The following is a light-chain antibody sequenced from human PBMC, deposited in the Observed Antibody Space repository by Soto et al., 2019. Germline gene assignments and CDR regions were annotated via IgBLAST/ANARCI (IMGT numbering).Light chain of an antibody. CDR2: GAS. Sequence: EIVLTQSPGTLSFSPGERATLTCRASQSVSSSYLAWCQQKPGQAPRLLIYGASSRATGIPDRFSGSGSGTDFTLTISRLEPEDFAVYYWQQYGNAPFTFGPGTNVDIK. CDR3: QQYGNAPFT. J-gene: IGKJ3*01. V-gene: IGKV3-20*01. CDR1: QSVSSSY.